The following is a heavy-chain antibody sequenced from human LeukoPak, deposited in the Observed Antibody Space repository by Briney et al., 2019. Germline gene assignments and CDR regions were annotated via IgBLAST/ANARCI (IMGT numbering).Heavy chain of an antibody. V-gene: IGHV1-8*01. CDR3: ASSSSPEAYYYYGMDV. D-gene: IGHD2-2*01. CDR1: GYTFTSYD. J-gene: IGHJ6*02. CDR2: MNPNSGNT. Sequence: GASVKVSCKASGYTFTSYDINWVRQATGQGLEWMGWMNPNSGNTGYAQKFQGRVTMTRNTSISTAYMELSSLRSEDTAVYYCASSSSPEAYYYYGMDVWSQGTTVTVSS.